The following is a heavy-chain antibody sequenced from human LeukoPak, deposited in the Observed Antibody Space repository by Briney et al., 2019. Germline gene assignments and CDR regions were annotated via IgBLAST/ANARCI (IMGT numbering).Heavy chain of an antibody. J-gene: IGHJ3*02. CDR3: ARAGGWAREDYKADAFHI. Sequence: ASVKVSCKASGYTFSNFGVTWVRQAPGQGLDWMGWINVYHGHTNYAQSLQGRVTMTTDTSTNTAYMELRSLRSDDTAVYYCARAGGWAREDYKADAFHIWGQGTMVTVSS. CDR1: GYTFSNFG. D-gene: IGHD6-19*01. CDR2: INVYHGHT. V-gene: IGHV1-18*01.